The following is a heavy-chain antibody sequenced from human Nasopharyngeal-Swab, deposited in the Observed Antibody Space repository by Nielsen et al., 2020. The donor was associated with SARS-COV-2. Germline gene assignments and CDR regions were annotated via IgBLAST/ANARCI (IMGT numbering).Heavy chain of an antibody. CDR1: GCPISSGRYY. Sequence: SETLSLTCTVSGCPISSGRYYWSWIRQPPGKGLEWIGYIYYSGSTNYNPSLKSRVTISVDTSKNQFSLKLSSVTAADTAVYYCTRGPIKTPASSWFDPWGQGTLVTVSS. D-gene: IGHD6-13*01. CDR2: IYYSGST. V-gene: IGHV4-61*01. J-gene: IGHJ5*02. CDR3: TRGPIKTPASSWFDP.